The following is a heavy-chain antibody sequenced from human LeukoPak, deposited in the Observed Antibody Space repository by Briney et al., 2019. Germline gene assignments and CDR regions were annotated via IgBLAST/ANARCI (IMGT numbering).Heavy chain of an antibody. D-gene: IGHD6-19*01. Sequence: NPSQTLSLTCTVSGGSISSGGYYWSWIRQHPGKGLEWIGYIYYSGSIYYNPSLKSRVTISVDTSKNQFSLKLSSVTAADTAVYYCARDQTTAVAGFEYPQYYYYGMDVWGQGTTVTVYS. CDR1: GGSISSGGYY. V-gene: IGHV4-31*03. J-gene: IGHJ6*02. CDR2: IYYSGSI. CDR3: ARDQTTAVAGFEYPQYYYYGMDV.